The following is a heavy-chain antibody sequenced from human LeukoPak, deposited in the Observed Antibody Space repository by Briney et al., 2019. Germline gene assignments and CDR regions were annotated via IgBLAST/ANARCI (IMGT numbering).Heavy chain of an antibody. V-gene: IGHV4-59*01. CDR2: IYYSGST. CDR3: ARAGIGHGEYLQH. D-gene: IGHD6-13*01. J-gene: IGHJ1*01. Sequence: PSETLSLTCAVYGGSFSGYYWSWIRQPPGKGLEWIGYIYYSGSTNYNPSLKSRVTISVDTSKNHFSLKLSSVTAADTAVYYCARAGIGHGEYLQHWGQGTLVTVSS. CDR1: GGSFSGYY.